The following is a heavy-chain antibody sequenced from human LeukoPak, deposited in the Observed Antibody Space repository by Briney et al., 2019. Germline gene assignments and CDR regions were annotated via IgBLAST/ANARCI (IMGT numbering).Heavy chain of an antibody. J-gene: IGHJ5*02. CDR2: IIPIFGTA. CDR3: ARVYSSSDGWFDP. V-gene: IGHV1-69*06. CDR1: GGTFSSYA. D-gene: IGHD6-6*01. Sequence: SVKVSCKASGGTFSSYAISWVRQAPAQGLEWMGRIIPIFGTANYAQKFQGRVTITADKSTSTAYMELSSLRSEDTAVYYCARVYSSSDGWFDPWGQGTLVTVCS.